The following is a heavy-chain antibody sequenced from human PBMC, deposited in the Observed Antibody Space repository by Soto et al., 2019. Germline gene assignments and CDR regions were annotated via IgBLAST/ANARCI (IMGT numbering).Heavy chain of an antibody. D-gene: IGHD6-19*01. J-gene: IGHJ4*02. V-gene: IGHV1-3*01. CDR3: ARGGSEVAVTRELLTN. CDR2: IDAGNGNT. CDR1: GYTFAYYP. Sequence: QVQLVQSGAEVKKPGASVKVSCKASGYTFAYYPMHWVRQAPGQRLEWMGWIDAGNGNTKYSQKFQGRVSITRDTSARIAYMELSRLRSEDTAGYYCARGGSEVAVTRELLTNWGQGTLVTVSS.